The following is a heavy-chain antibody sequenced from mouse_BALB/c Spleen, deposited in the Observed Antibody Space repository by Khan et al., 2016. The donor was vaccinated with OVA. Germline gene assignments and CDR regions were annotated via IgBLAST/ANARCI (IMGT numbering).Heavy chain of an antibody. D-gene: IGHD2-14*01. CDR3: ARVGYSGTMDY. CDR1: GYTFTTYG. Sequence: QIQLVQSGPELKKPGVTVKISCTASGYTFTTYGMNWVKQAPGKGLKWMGWINTYTGEPTYVDDFKGRFAFSLDTSASTAYLQINNLTNEDTATYFCARVGYSGTMDYWGQGTSVTVSS. CDR2: INTYTGEP. V-gene: IGHV9-3-1*01. J-gene: IGHJ4*01.